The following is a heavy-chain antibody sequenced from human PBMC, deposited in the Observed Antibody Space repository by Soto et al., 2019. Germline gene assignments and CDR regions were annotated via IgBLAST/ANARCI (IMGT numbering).Heavy chain of an antibody. CDR3: AHRRKWAYGLGYFDH. CDR1: GFSLRSSGVG. D-gene: IGHD4-17*01. V-gene: IGHV2-5*02. CDR2: IYWDDDK. J-gene: IGHJ4*02. Sequence: QITLKESGPPLVKPTQTLTLTCTFSGFSLRSSGVGVGWIRQPPGKALEWLALIYWDDDKRYSPSLKSRLTITKDTSKNQVVLTMTNMDSVDTATYYCAHRRKWAYGLGYFDHWGQGTLVTVSS.